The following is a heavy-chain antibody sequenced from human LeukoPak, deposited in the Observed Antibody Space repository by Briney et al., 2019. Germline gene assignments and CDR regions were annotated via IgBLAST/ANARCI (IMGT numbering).Heavy chain of an antibody. J-gene: IGHJ4*02. CDR3: ARGRITMIVDYVV. Sequence: GGSLRLSCAASGFFFSDSWMNWVRQAPGKGLEWVSSISSSSSYIYYADSVKGRFTISRDNAKNSLYLQMNSLRAEDTAVYYCARGRITMIVDYVVWGQGTLVTVSS. CDR2: ISSSSSYI. V-gene: IGHV3-21*01. CDR1: GFFFSDSW. D-gene: IGHD3-22*01.